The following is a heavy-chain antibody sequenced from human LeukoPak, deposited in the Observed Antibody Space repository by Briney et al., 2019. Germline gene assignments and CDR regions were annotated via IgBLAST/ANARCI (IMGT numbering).Heavy chain of an antibody. CDR3: ARGITMVRGAFDY. J-gene: IGHJ4*02. Sequence: PSETLSLTCTVSGGSISSYYWSWIRQPPGKGLEWIGEINHSGSTNYNPSLKSRVTISVDTSKNQFSLKLSSVTAADTAVYYCARGITMVRGAFDYWGQGTLVTVSS. V-gene: IGHV4-34*01. CDR2: INHSGST. CDR1: GGSISSYY. D-gene: IGHD3-10*01.